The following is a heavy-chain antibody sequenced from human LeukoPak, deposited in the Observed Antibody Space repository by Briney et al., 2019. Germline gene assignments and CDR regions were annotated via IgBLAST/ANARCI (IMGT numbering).Heavy chain of an antibody. Sequence: GGSLRLSCAASGFTFSSYEMNWVRQAPGKGLEGVSYINSGSTIYYSDSVKGRFTISRDNAKNSLYLQMNSLRAEDTAVYYCAREILVATIGNYFDYWGQGTLVTVSS. CDR1: GFTFSSYE. D-gene: IGHD5-12*01. V-gene: IGHV3-48*03. J-gene: IGHJ4*02. CDR3: AREILVATIGNYFDY. CDR2: INSGSTI.